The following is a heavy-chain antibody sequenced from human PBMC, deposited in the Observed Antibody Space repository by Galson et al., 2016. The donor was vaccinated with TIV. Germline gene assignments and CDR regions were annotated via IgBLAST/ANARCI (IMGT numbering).Heavy chain of an antibody. CDR2: IIGILGTA. CDR3: ARGDTYYESTFDY. D-gene: IGHD3-22*01. Sequence: SVKVSCKASGGIFNSYAVSWVRQAPGQGLEWMGGIIGILGTANYAHKFQGRVTITADKSSSTVYTELSSLRSADTAVYYCARGDTYYESTFDYWGQGTLVTVSS. V-gene: IGHV1-69*10. J-gene: IGHJ4*02. CDR1: GGIFNSYA.